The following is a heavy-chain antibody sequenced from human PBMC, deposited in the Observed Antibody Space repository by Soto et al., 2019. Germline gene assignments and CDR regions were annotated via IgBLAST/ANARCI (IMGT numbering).Heavy chain of an antibody. J-gene: IGHJ3*02. CDR1: GFTFSNAW. CDR2: IKSKTDGGTT. D-gene: IGHD6-19*01. V-gene: IGHV3-15*01. Sequence: EVQLVESGGGLVKPGGSLRLYCSASGFTFSNAWMNWVRQAPGKGLEWVGRIKSKTDGGTTDYAAPVKGRFTISRDDSKNTLFLQMNSLKTEDTAVYYCATDRGWLVLSDAFDIWGQGTMVTVSS. CDR3: ATDRGWLVLSDAFDI.